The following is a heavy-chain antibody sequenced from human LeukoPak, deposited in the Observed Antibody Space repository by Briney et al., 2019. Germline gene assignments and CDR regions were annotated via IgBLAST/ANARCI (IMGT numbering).Heavy chain of an antibody. CDR1: GFTFSSYA. Sequence: GGSLRLSCAASGFTFSSYAMSWVRQAPGKGLEWVSATSGSGGSTYYADSVKGRFTISRDNSKNTLYLQMNSLRAEDTAVYYCAKDMGYSSSSGDAFDIWGQGTMVTVSS. CDR2: TSGSGGST. CDR3: AKDMGYSSSSGDAFDI. J-gene: IGHJ3*02. D-gene: IGHD6-6*01. V-gene: IGHV3-23*01.